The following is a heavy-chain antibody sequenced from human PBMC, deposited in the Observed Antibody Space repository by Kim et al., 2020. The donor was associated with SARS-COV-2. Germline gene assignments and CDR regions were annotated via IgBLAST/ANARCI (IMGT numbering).Heavy chain of an antibody. Sequence: GGSLRLSCTASGFTFGDYAMSWFRQAPGKGLEWVGFIRSKAYGGTTEYAASVKGRFTISRDDSKSIAYLQMNSLKTEDTAVYYCTRALTPLEYYGSAYYYYGMDVWGQGTTVTVSS. CDR2: IRSKAYGGTT. D-gene: IGHD3-10*01. J-gene: IGHJ6*02. V-gene: IGHV3-49*03. CDR1: GFTFGDYA. CDR3: TRALTPLEYYGSAYYYYGMDV.